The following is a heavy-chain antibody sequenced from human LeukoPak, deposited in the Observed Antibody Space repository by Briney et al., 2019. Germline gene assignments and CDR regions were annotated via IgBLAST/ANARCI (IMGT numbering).Heavy chain of an antibody. V-gene: IGHV3-53*01. CDR1: GFTVSSNY. CDR2: IYSGGST. J-gene: IGHJ4*02. D-gene: IGHD4-23*01. CDR3: ARGGGYGGTSGYFDY. Sequence: TGGSLRLSCAASGFTVSSNYMSWVRQAPGKGLERVSVIYSGGSTYSADSVKGRFTISRDNSKNPLYLQMNSLRAEDTAVYYCARGGGYGGTSGYFDYWGQGTLVTVSS.